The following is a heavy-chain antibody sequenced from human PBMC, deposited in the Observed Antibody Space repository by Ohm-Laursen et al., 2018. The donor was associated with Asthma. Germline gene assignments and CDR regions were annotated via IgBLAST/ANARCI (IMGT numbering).Heavy chain of an antibody. J-gene: IGHJ4*02. CDR3: AREKTITMIEGFDY. V-gene: IGHV3-11*01. Sequence: SLRLSCSASGFTFSDYYMSWIRQAPGKGLEWVSYISSSGSTIYYADSVKGRFTISRDNAKNSLYLQMNSLRAEDTAVYYCAREKTITMIEGFDYWGQGTLVTVSS. CDR1: GFTFSDYY. CDR2: ISSSGSTI. D-gene: IGHD3-22*01.